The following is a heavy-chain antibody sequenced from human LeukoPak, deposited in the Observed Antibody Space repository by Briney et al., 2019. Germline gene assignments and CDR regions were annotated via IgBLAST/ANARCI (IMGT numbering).Heavy chain of an antibody. CDR1: GGPISSYY. CDR2: IYYSGST. Sequence: SETLSLTCTVSGGPISSYYWSWIRQPPGKGLEWVGYIYYSGSTNYNPSLNSRVTISVDTSKNQFSLNLSSVTAADTAVYYCARAKYSGSYGGYNWFDPWGQGTLVTVSS. J-gene: IGHJ5*02. CDR3: ARAKYSGSYGGYNWFDP. D-gene: IGHD1-26*01. V-gene: IGHV4-59*01.